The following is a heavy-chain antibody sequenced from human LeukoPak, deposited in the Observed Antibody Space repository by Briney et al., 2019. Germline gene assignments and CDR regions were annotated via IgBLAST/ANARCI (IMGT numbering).Heavy chain of an antibody. CDR2: INHSGST. CDR1: GGSFSSYY. Sequence: SETLSLTCAVYGGSFSSYYWSWIRQPPGKGLEWIGEINHSGSTNYNPSLKSRVTISVDTSKNQFSLKLSSVTAADTAVYYCARLFQVTMVRARLNWFDPWGQGTLVTVSS. J-gene: IGHJ5*02. V-gene: IGHV4-34*01. D-gene: IGHD3-10*01. CDR3: ARLFQVTMVRARLNWFDP.